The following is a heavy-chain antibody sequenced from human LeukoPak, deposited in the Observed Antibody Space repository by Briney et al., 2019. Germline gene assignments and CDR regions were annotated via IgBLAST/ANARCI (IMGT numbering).Heavy chain of an antibody. Sequence: GGSLRLSCAASGFTFSTYAMSWVRQAPGKGLEWVSGISGSGGGTYYADSVKGRFTISRDNSKNTLYVQMNSLRAEDTAVYYCAKGNAEYSSAIDYWGQGTLVTVSS. D-gene: IGHD6-19*01. J-gene: IGHJ4*02. CDR3: AKGNAEYSSAIDY. CDR1: GFTFSTYA. V-gene: IGHV3-23*01. CDR2: ISGSGGGT.